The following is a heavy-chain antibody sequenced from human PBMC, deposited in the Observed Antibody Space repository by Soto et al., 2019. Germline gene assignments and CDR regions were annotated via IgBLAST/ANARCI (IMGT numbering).Heavy chain of an antibody. CDR1: GFTFSSYA. CDR3: AKCSPRYSSGLKAYYFDY. J-gene: IGHJ4*02. Sequence: EVQLLESGGGLVQPGESLRLSCAASGFTFSSYAMSWVRQAPGKGLEWVSTISGSGGSTYYADSVKGRFTISRDNSKNTLYLQVNSLRAEDTAVYYCAKCSPRYSSGLKAYYFDYWGQGTLVTVSS. D-gene: IGHD6-19*01. V-gene: IGHV3-23*01. CDR2: ISGSGGST.